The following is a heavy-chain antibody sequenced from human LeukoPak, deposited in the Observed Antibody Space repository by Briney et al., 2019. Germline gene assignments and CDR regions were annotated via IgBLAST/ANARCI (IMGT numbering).Heavy chain of an antibody. J-gene: IGHJ5*02. D-gene: IGHD3-10*01. V-gene: IGHV4-34*01. CDR1: GGSFSGYY. CDR2: INHSGST. Sequence: SETLSLTCAVYGGSFSGYYWSWIRQPPGKGLEWIGEINHSGSTNYNPSLKSRVTISVDTSKNQFSLKLSSVTAAGTAVYYCARVGVLWFGELSWFDPWGQGTLVTVSS. CDR3: ARVGVLWFGELSWFDP.